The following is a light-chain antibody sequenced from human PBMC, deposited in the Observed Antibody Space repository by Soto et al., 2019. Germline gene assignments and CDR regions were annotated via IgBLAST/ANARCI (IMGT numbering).Light chain of an antibody. V-gene: IGKV1-39*01. CDR1: QSISSY. CDR2: AAS. J-gene: IGKJ2*01. CDR3: QQSYSTLYT. Sequence: DIQMTQSPSSLSASVGDRVTITCRARQSISSYLNWYQQKPGKAPKLLIYAASSLQSGVTSRFSGSGSGTDVTLTISSLQPEDFATYYCQQSYSTLYTFGQGTKLEIK.